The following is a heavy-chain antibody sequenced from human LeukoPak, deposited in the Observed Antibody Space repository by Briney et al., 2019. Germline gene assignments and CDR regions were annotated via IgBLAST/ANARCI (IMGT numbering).Heavy chain of an antibody. V-gene: IGHV1-46*01. D-gene: IGHD6-19*01. J-gene: IGHJ4*02. CDR3: VKGPRPDITVAHTVEN. CDR2: INPSGCST. CDR1: GYTFTSYY. Sequence: PRASVKVSCKASGYTFTSYYMHWVRQAPGQGLEWMGIINPSGCSTSYAQKFQGRVTMTRDTSTSTVYMELSSLRSEDTAVYYCVKGPRPDITVAHTVENWGQGTLVTVSS.